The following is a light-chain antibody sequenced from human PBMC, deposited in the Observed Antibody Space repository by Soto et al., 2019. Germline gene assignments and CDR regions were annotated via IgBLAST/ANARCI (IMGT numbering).Light chain of an antibody. J-gene: IGKJ1*01. CDR2: DAS. V-gene: IGKV1-5*01. CDR1: QSISSW. Sequence: DIQMTQSPSTLSASVGDRVTITCRASQSISSWLAWYQQKPGKAPKLLIYDASSLESGVPSRFSGSGSGTEFTLTISSLQPDDFATYYCQQYNSAWTFGQVTKVEIK. CDR3: QQYNSAWT.